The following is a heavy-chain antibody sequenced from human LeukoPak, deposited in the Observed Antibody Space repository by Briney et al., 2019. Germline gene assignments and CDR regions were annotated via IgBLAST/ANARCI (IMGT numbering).Heavy chain of an antibody. CDR1: RFTFSTYW. Sequence: GGSLRLSCAASRFTFSTYWMHWVRQAPGKGLVWVSRISSDGSRVTYADSVKGRFTISRDNAKNTLYLQMNSLRAEDTAVYYCAELGITMIGGVWGKGTTVTISS. J-gene: IGHJ6*04. D-gene: IGHD3-10*02. CDR3: AELGITMIGGV. CDR2: ISSDGSRV. V-gene: IGHV3-74*01.